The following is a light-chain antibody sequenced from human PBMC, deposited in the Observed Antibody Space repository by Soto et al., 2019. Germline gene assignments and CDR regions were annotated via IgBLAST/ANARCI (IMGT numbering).Light chain of an antibody. Sequence: IVLTQSPVSLSLSPGERATLSCRAIDGVGRSLAWFQQRTGQAPRLLIYDASNRATGIPARFSGSGSGTDFTLTISRLEPEDFAVYYCLQRRXWRTCGRWTKV. V-gene: IGKV3-11*01. CDR3: LQRRXWRT. CDR2: DAS. CDR1: DGVGRS. J-gene: IGKJ1*01.